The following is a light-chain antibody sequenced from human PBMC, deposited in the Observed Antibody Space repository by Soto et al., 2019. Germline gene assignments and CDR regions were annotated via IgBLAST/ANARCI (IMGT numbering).Light chain of an antibody. CDR1: QIVSSSY. Sequence: EIVCTPSPGTLSLSPGERSTLSGRASQIVSSSYLAWYQQNPGKAPRLLIYGASSRASGIPDRFSGSGSGTDFTLTISSLQSEDFAVYYCQQYNNWPPGLTVGGGTKGDIK. J-gene: IGKJ4*01. CDR2: GAS. CDR3: QQYNNWPPGLT. V-gene: IGKV3-20*01.